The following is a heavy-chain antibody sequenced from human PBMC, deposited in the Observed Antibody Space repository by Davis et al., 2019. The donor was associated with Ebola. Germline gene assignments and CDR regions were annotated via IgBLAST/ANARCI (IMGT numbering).Heavy chain of an antibody. V-gene: IGHV3-48*02. D-gene: IGHD3-3*01. CDR2: ISSSSSTM. J-gene: IGHJ5*02. CDR1: GFTFSAYT. Sequence: GESLKISCAASGFTFSAYTMNWVRQAPGKVLEWVSYISSSSSTMHYADSVKGRFTISRDNAKNSLYLQMNSLRDEDTAVYYCARDRGTYYDFWSGEPFDPWGQGTLVTVSS. CDR3: ARDRGTYYDFWSGEPFDP.